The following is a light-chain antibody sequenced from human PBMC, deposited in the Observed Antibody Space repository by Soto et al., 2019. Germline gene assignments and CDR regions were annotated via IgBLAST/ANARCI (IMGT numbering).Light chain of an antibody. J-gene: IGKJ5*01. CDR2: DAS. V-gene: IGKV1-5*01. CDR3: QQYNSYAYT. Sequence: DIHMTQSPSSLSASLGDRVTITFQASQDISNYLNWYQQKPGKAPKLLIYDASSLESGVPSRFSGSGSGTEFTLTISSLQPDDFATYYCQQYNSYAYTFGQGTRLEIK. CDR1: QDISNY.